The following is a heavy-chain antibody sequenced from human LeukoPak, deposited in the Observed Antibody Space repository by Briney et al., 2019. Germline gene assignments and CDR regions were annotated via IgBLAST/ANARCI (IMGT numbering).Heavy chain of an antibody. Sequence: ALVKVSCKASGYTFTGYYMHWVRQAPGQGGEWMGWINPNRGGTNYAQKFHGRVTMTRDTSISTAYMELSRLRSDDTAVYYCARGSDDFWSGYSPSYWGQGTLVTVSS. D-gene: IGHD3-3*01. J-gene: IGHJ4*02. CDR1: GYTFTGYY. CDR3: ARGSDDFWSGYSPSY. V-gene: IGHV1-2*02. CDR2: INPNRGGT.